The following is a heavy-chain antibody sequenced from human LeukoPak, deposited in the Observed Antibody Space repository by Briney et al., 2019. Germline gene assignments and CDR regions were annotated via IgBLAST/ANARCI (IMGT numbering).Heavy chain of an antibody. Sequence: TGGSLRLSCAASGFTFSSYSMNWVRQAPGKGLEWVSSISSSSYIYYADSVKGRFTISRDNAKNSLYLQMNSLRAEDTAVYYCARAGNCTNGVCPRYYYYGMDVWGQGTTVTVSS. J-gene: IGHJ6*02. CDR1: GFTFSSYS. CDR3: ARAGNCTNGVCPRYYYYGMDV. CDR2: ISSSSYI. V-gene: IGHV3-21*01. D-gene: IGHD2-8*01.